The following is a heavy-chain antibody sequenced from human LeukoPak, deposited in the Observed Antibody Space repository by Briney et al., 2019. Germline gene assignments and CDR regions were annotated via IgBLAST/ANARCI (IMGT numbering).Heavy chain of an antibody. D-gene: IGHD3-10*01. CDR2: IYYSGST. Sequence: PSETLSLTCTVSGGSISSSSYYWGWIRQPPGKGLEWIGSIYYSGSTYYNPSLKSRVTISVDTSKNQFSPKLSSVTAADTAVYYCARGDPPSLLWFGESFGIHFDYWGQGTLVTVSS. CDR1: GGSISSSSYY. J-gene: IGHJ4*02. CDR3: ARGDPPSLLWFGESFGIHFDY. V-gene: IGHV4-39*01.